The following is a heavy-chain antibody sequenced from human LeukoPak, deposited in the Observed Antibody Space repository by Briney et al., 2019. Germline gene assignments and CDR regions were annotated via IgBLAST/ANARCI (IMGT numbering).Heavy chain of an antibody. CDR2: IYPGDSDT. V-gene: IGHV5-51*01. CDR1: GYSFTSYW. J-gene: IGHJ5*02. D-gene: IGHD6-6*01. CDR3: AVYSSSSDNWFDP. Sequence: GESLKISCKGSGYSFTSYWIGWVRQMPGKGLEWMGIIYPGDSDTRYSPSFQGQVTISADKSISTAYLQWSGLKASDTAMYYCAVYSSSSDNWFDPWGQGTLVTVSS.